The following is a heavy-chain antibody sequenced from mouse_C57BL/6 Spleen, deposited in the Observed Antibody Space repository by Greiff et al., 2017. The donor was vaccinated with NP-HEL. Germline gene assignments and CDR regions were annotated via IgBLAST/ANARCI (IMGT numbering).Heavy chain of an antibody. CDR1: GYTFTSYW. V-gene: IGHV1-52*01. D-gene: IGHD2-1*01. J-gene: IGHJ1*03. CDR3: AKGDLYGNYGYFDV. CDR2: IDPSDSET. Sequence: QVQLQQPGAELVRPGSSVKLSCKASGYTFTSYWMHWVKQRPIQGLEWIGNIDPSDSETHYNQKFKDKATLTVDKSSSTAYMQLSSLTSEDSAVYYCAKGDLYGNYGYFDVWGTGTTVTVSS.